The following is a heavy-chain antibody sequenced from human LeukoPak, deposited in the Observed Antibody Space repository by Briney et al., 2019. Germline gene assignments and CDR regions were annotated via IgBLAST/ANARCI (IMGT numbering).Heavy chain of an antibody. CDR1: GFTIIDYY. J-gene: IGHJ3*02. Sequence: VGSLRLSCAASGFTIIDYYMNWIRQAPGKGLEWVSYISSSGSTIYYADSVKDRFTISRDNAKNSLYLQMNSLRAEDTAVYYCARYGIAAAGDHDAFDIWGQGTMVTVSS. V-gene: IGHV3-11*04. CDR3: ARYGIAAAGDHDAFDI. CDR2: ISSSGSTI. D-gene: IGHD6-13*01.